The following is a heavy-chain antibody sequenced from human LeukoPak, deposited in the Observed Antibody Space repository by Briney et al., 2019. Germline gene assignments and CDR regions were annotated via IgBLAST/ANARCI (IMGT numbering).Heavy chain of an antibody. CDR3: ARVETAHYYDSSGPVEY. Sequence: PGGSLRLACAASEFTFSTYWMSWVRQAPGKGLEWVANIKQDASETYYVDSVEGRFTISRDNAKNSVYLQMNSLRAEDTAVYYCARVETAHYYDSSGPVEYWGQGTLVTVSS. V-gene: IGHV3-7*01. CDR2: IKQDASET. J-gene: IGHJ4*02. D-gene: IGHD3-22*01. CDR1: EFTFSTYW.